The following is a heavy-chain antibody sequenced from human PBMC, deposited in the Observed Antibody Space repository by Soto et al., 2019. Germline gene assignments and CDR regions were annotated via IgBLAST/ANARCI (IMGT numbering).Heavy chain of an antibody. V-gene: IGHV3-33*01. CDR1: GFTFSSYG. Sequence: QVQLVESGGGVVQPGRSLRLSCAASGFTFSSYGMHWVRQAPGKGLERVAVIWYDGSNKYYADSVKGRFTISRDNSKNTLYLQMNSLRAEDTAVYYCARETSLNYYGIDVWGQGTTVTVSS. CDR2: IWYDGSNK. J-gene: IGHJ6*02. CDR3: ARETSLNYYGIDV.